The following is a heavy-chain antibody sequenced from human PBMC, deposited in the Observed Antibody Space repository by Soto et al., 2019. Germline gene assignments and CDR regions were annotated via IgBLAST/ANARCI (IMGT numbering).Heavy chain of an antibody. V-gene: IGHV1-18*04. CDR3: AREHRYSSSWYAYYGMYV. J-gene: IGHJ6*02. Sequence: ASVKVSCKASGYTFTSCGISWVRQPLGQGLVWMGWISAYNGNTNNEQKPQGRVTMTTDTSTSTAYMELRSLRADDTAVYYCAREHRYSSSWYAYYGMYVSGQRTTVTLSS. CDR2: ISAYNGNT. D-gene: IGHD6-13*01. CDR1: GYTFTSCG.